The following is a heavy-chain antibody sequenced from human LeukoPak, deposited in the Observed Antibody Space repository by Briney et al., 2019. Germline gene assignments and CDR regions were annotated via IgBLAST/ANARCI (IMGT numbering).Heavy chain of an antibody. D-gene: IGHD6-6*01. V-gene: IGHV4-4*09. CDR3: ARRSIAAHNWFDP. J-gene: IGHJ5*02. Sequence: SETLSLTCTVSGGSISSYYWSWIRQPPGKGLEWIGYIYTSGSTNYNPSLKSRVTISVDTSKNQFSLKLSSVTAADTAVYYCARRSIAAHNWFDPWGQGTLVTVSS. CDR2: IYTSGST. CDR1: GGSISSYY.